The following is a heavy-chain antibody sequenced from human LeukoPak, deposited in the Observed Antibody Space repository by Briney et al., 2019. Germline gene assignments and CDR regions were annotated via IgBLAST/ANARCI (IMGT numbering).Heavy chain of an antibody. J-gene: IGHJ4*02. D-gene: IGHD6-19*01. CDR2: INPHSGGT. CDR1: GYTFTGYY. V-gene: IGHV1-2*02. CDR3: ARAKGVAVAGTWWLSNYFDY. Sequence: ASVKVSCKASGYTFTGYYMHWVRQAPGQGLEWMGWINPHSGGTNYAQKFQGRVTMTRDTSISTAYMELSRLRSDDTAVYYCARAKGVAVAGTWWLSNYFDYWGQGTLVTVSS.